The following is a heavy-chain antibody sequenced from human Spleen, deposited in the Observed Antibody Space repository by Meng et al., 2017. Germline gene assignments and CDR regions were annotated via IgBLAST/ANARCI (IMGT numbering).Heavy chain of an antibody. J-gene: IGHJ4*02. D-gene: IGHD6-13*01. CDR3: ARGGTAAGKSYYDD. CDR1: GGSISSGGYF. CDR2: IYTTGST. V-gene: IGHV4-61*02. Sequence: SETLSLTCTVSGGSISSGGYFWTCIRQPAGKGLEWIGRIYTTGSTSYNPSLKNRVTISVDTSKNQFSLKLSSVTAADTAVYYCARGGTAAGKSYYDDWGQGTLVTVSS.